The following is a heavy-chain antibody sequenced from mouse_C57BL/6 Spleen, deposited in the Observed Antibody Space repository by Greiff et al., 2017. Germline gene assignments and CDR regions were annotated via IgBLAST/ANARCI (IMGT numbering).Heavy chain of an antibody. CDR1: GYTFTSYW. V-gene: IGHV1-55*01. CDR3: AGYYGSSYAMDY. CDR2: IYPGSGST. J-gene: IGHJ4*01. D-gene: IGHD1-1*01. Sequence: QVQLQQPGAELVKPGASVKMSCKASGYTFTSYWITWVKQRPGQGLAWIGDIYPGSGSTNYNEKFKSKATLTVDTSSSTAYMQLSSLTSEDAAVYYCAGYYGSSYAMDYWGQGTSVTVSS.